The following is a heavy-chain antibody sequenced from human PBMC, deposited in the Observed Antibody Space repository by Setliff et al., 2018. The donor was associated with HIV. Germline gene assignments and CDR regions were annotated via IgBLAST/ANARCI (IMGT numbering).Heavy chain of an antibody. CDR3: ARQTLGYCSGGSCYGGAFGI. D-gene: IGHD2-15*01. CDR2: IYPGDSDT. J-gene: IGHJ3*02. Sequence: GESLKISCKGSGYSFNSYWIGWVRQMPGKGLEWMGIIYPGDSDTRYSPSFQGQVTISADKSISTAYLQWSGLKASDTAMYYCARQTLGYCSGGSCYGGAFGIWGQGTMVTVSS. V-gene: IGHV5-51*01. CDR1: GYSFNSYW.